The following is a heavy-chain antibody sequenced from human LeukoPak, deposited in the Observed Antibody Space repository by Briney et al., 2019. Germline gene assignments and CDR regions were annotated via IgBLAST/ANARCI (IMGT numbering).Heavy chain of an antibody. CDR2: IKSKTDGGTT. CDR1: GFTFSNAW. D-gene: IGHD6-13*01. CDR3: NTAKPRVYYYYYYYMDV. V-gene: IGHV3-15*01. J-gene: IGHJ6*03. Sequence: GGSLRLSCAASGFTFSNAWMSWVRQAPGKGLEWVGRIKSKTDGGTTDYAAPVKGRFTISRDDSKNTLYLQMNSLKTEDTAVYYCNTAKPRVYYYYYYYMDVWGKGTTVTVSS.